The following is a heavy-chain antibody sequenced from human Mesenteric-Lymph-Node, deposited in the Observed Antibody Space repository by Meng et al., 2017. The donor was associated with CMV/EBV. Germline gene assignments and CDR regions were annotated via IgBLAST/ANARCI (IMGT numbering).Heavy chain of an antibody. V-gene: IGHV3-74*01. CDR1: EFTFNSYW. CDR2: INLDGSST. J-gene: IGHJ4*02. CDR3: ARGSMATPDY. Sequence: GESLKISCAASEFTFNSYWMHWVRQAPGKGLVWVSCINLDGSSTTYADSVKGRFTISRDNAKNTLYLQMNSLRVEETAVYFCARGSMATPDYWGQGTLVTVSS. D-gene: IGHD5-24*01.